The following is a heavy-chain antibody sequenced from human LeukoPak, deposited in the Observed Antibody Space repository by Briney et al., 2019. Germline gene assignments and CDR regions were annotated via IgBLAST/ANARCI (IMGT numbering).Heavy chain of an antibody. J-gene: IGHJ5*02. CDR1: GFTFSSYS. V-gene: IGHV3-21*01. CDR3: VRDHNYYDSGRGFDP. CDR2: ISGSSSYI. Sequence: GSLRLSCAASGFTFSSYSVNWVRQAPGKGLEWVSSISGSSSYIDYADSVKGRFTISRDNAKNSLYLQMSSLRAEDTAVYYCVRDHNYYDSGRGFDPWGQGTLVTVSS. D-gene: IGHD3-10*01.